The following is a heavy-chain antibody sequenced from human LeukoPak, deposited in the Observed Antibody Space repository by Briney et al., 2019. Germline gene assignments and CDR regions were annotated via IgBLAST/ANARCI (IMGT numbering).Heavy chain of an antibody. CDR3: ARDQRYSSAWYDEGGYYFDY. Sequence: ASVKVSCKASGYTFTDYYMHWVRQAPGQGLEWMGWINPNSGGTKYVQKFQGRVTVTRDTSISTAYMELSRLRSDDTAVYYCARDQRYSSAWYDEGGYYFDYWGQGTPVTVSS. J-gene: IGHJ4*02. D-gene: IGHD6-19*01. CDR1: GYTFTDYY. V-gene: IGHV1-2*02. CDR2: INPNSGGT.